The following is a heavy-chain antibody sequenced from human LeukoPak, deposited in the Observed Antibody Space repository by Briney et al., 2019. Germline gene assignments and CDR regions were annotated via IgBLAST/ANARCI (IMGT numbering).Heavy chain of an antibody. CDR3: ASSYGSGSYSAGY. V-gene: IGHV4-30-2*01. J-gene: IGHJ4*02. CDR1: GGSISSGGYS. Sequence: PSETLSLTCAVSGGSISSGGYSWSWIRPPPGKGLEWIGYIYHSGSTYYNPSLKSRVTISVDRSKNQFSLKLSSVTAADTAVYYCASSYGSGSYSAGYWGQGTLVTVSS. CDR2: IYHSGST. D-gene: IGHD3-10*01.